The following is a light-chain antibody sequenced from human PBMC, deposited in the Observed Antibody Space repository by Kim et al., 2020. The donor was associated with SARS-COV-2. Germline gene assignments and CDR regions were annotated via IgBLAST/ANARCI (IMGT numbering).Light chain of an antibody. J-gene: IGKJ2*03. CDR2: AAS. V-gene: IGKV3-20*01. CDR1: QSISSSY. CDR3: QHYGTSLGS. Sequence: SSGERATLYCRARQSISSSYLVWYQQKPGQAPRLLLYAASSRATGIPDRISGSGSGTDFTLTISRLEPEDFAVYYCQHYGTSLGSFGQGTKLEI.